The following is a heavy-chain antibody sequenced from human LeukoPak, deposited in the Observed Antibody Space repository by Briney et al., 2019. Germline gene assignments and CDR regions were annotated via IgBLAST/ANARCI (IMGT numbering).Heavy chain of an antibody. J-gene: IGHJ6*02. V-gene: IGHV3-53*01. D-gene: IGHD6-13*01. CDR3: ARDFASSWTSYYGMDV. CDR2: IYSGGNT. CDR1: GFTVSSNY. Sequence: PGGSLRLSCAASGFTVSSNYMSWVRQAPGKGLEWVSVIYSGGNTYYADSVKGRFTISRDNSKNTLYLQMNSLRAEDTAVYYCARDFASSWTSYYGMDVWSQGTTVTVSS.